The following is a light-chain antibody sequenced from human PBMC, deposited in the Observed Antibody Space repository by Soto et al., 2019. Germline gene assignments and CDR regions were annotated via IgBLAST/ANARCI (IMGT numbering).Light chain of an antibody. J-gene: IGLJ1*01. Sequence: QSVLTQPRSVSGSPGQSVTISCTGTSSDVGAYDYVSWYQHHPGKAPKVIIYDVSKRPSGVPDRFSGSKSGNTASLTISGLQAEDEADYYCSSFVGPYTYVFGTGTKLTVL. V-gene: IGLV2-11*01. CDR2: DVS. CDR3: SSFVGPYTYV. CDR1: SSDVGAYDY.